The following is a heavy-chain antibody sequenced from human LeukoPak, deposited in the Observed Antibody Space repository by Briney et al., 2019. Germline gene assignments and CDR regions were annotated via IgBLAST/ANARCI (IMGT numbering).Heavy chain of an antibody. J-gene: IGHJ5*02. CDR3: ARKKPTSGAQYWFDP. D-gene: IGHD3-10*01. V-gene: IGHV1-8*01. CDR1: GYTFTSYD. CDR2: MNPNSGNT. Sequence: GASVKVSCKASGYTFTSYDINWVRQATGQGLEWMRWMNPNSGNTGYAQEFQGRVTMTRDTSISTAYMELSSLTSEDTAVYYCARKKPTSGAQYWFDPWGQGTLVTVSS.